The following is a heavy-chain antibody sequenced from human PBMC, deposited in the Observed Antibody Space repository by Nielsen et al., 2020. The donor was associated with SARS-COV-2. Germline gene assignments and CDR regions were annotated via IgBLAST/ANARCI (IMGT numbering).Heavy chain of an antibody. CDR2: INAGNGNT. D-gene: IGHD3-10*01. Sequence: VSVKVSCKASGYTFTSYAMHWVRQAPGQRLEWMGWINAGNGNTKYSQKFQGRVTITRDTSASTAYMELSSLRSEDTAVYYCARVPKEPMVRGFGWFDPWGQGTLVTVSS. CDR1: GYTFTSYA. V-gene: IGHV1-3*01. J-gene: IGHJ5*02. CDR3: ARVPKEPMVRGFGWFDP.